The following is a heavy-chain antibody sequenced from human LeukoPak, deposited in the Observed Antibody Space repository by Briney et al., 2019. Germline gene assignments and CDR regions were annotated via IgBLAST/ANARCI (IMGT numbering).Heavy chain of an antibody. Sequence: SETLSLTCTVSGVSISSSSHYWGWIRQPPGKGLEWIGSIYYSGSTYYNPSLKSRVTISVDTSKNQFSLKVSSVTAADTAVYYCARSRGVATPVDSWGQGPLVTVSS. CDR2: IYYSGST. D-gene: IGHD5-12*01. CDR1: GVSISSSSHY. J-gene: IGHJ4*02. V-gene: IGHV4-39*01. CDR3: ARSRGVATPVDS.